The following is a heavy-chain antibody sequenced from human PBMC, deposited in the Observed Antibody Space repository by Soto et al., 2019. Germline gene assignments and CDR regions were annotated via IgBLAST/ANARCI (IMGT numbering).Heavy chain of an antibody. V-gene: IGHV3-48*02. CDR3: ARAGGYYGMDV. CDR2: ISSSSSTI. Sequence: PGGSLRLSCAASGFTFSSYSMNWVRQAPGKGLEWVSYISSSSSTIYYADSVKGRFTISRDNAKNSLYLQMNSLREEDTAVYYCARAGGYYGMDVWGQGTTVTVSS. D-gene: IGHD2-8*02. CDR1: GFTFSSYS. J-gene: IGHJ6*02.